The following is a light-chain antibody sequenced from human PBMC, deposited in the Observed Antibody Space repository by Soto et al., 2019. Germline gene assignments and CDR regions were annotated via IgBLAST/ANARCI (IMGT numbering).Light chain of an antibody. CDR1: SSNIGSNT. CDR2: SNN. J-gene: IGLJ3*02. CDR3: AAWDDGLNGSWV. V-gene: IGLV1-44*01. Sequence: QSVLTQPPSASGTPGQRVAISCSGSSSNIGSNTVNWYQQLPGTAPILLIYSNNQRPSGVPDRFSASKSGTSASLAISGLQSEDEADYYCAAWDDGLNGSWVFGGGTKLTVL.